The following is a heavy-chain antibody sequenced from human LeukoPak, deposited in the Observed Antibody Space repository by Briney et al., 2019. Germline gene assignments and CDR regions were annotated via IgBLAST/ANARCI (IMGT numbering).Heavy chain of an antibody. V-gene: IGHV4-59*01. J-gene: IGHJ4*02. CDR3: ARVYYDSSGYNFDY. CDR1: GGSISSYY. CDR2: IYYSGST. Sequence: SETLSLTCTVSGGSISSYYWSWIRQPPGKGLEWIGYIYYSGSTNYNPSLKSRVTISVDTSKNQFSLKLSSVTAADTAVYYCARVYYDSSGYNFDYWGQGTLVTVSS. D-gene: IGHD3-22*01.